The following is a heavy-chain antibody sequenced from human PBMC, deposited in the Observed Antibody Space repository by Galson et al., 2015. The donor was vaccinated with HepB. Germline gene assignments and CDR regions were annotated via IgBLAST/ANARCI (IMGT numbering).Heavy chain of an antibody. D-gene: IGHD3-22*01. CDR1: GFTFSSYG. CDR2: ISYDGGNK. J-gene: IGHJ3*02. CDR3: AKADNYYDSSGDAFDI. Sequence: SLRLSCAASGFTFSSYGMHWVRQAPGKGLEWVAVISYDGGNKYYADSVKGRFTISRDNSKNTLYLQMNSLRAEDTAVYYCAKADNYYDSSGDAFDIWGQGTMVTVSS. V-gene: IGHV3-30*18.